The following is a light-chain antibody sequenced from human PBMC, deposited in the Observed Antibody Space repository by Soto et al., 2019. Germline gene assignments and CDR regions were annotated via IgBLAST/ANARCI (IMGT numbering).Light chain of an antibody. Sequence: EIVLTQSPGTLSLSPGERATLSCRASQSVRRSFFAWYQQKPGQAPRLLIYDVTVRATGIPDRFIGSGSGTDFTLTINRLEPEDCAVNGYKQYENAVMYTFGQGTKLEIK. CDR1: QSVRRSF. CDR3: KQYENAVMYT. J-gene: IGKJ2*01. V-gene: IGKV3-20*01. CDR2: DVT.